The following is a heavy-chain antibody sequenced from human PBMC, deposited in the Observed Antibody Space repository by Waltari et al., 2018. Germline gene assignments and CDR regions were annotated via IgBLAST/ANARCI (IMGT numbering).Heavy chain of an antibody. CDR3: ARDLGAMKVTSALEI. CDR2: IIPIFGTA. CDR1: GEIFTNYA. J-gene: IGHJ3*02. D-gene: IGHD3-10*01. Sequence: QVQLVQSGAEVKRPGSSVQVSCRASGEIFTNYAISWVRQAPGQGLEWMGGIIPIFGTANSAQKFQGRLTITSDESTSTAYMELSSLRPEDTAVYFCARDLGAMKVTSALEIWGQGTRVTVSS. V-gene: IGHV1-69*05.